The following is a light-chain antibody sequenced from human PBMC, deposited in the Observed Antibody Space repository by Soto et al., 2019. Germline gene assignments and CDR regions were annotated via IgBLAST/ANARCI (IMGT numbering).Light chain of an antibody. CDR3: QQRSNWPPWT. CDR2: DAS. CDR1: QSVSSY. Sequence: EIVLTQSPATLSLSPGERATLSCRASQSVSSYLAWYQQKPGQAPRLLIYDASNRATGIPARFSGSWSGIDFTITISRLEPEDFAVYFCQQRSNWPPWTFGQGTKVEIK. J-gene: IGKJ1*01. V-gene: IGKV3-11*01.